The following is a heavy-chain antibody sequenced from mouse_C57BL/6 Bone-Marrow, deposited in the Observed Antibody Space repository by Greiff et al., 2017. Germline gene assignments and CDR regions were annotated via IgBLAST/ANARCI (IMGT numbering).Heavy chain of an antibody. Sequence: EVKLMESGAELVKPGASVKLSCTASGFNIKDYYMHWVKQRTEQGLEWIGRIDPEDGETKYAPKFQGKATITADTSSNTAYLQLSSLTSEDTAVYYCARRLLRLLYFDYWGQGTTLTVSS. J-gene: IGHJ2*01. CDR3: ARRLLRLLYFDY. V-gene: IGHV14-2*01. CDR2: IDPEDGET. D-gene: IGHD1-2*01. CDR1: GFNIKDYY.